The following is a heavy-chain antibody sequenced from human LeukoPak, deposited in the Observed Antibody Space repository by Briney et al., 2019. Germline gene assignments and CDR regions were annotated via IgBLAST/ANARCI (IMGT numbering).Heavy chain of an antibody. Sequence: PGGALRLSCRASGFTFGDYGMSWVRQAPGKGLEWVLAICGSGGSTYYADSVKGRFTISRDNSKNTLHLKMNSLSAEDTAVYYWANIPGLAARPGGPHWFEPWGQGTLVTVSS. V-gene: IGHV3-23*01. D-gene: IGHD6-6*01. CDR2: ICGSGGST. CDR3: ANIPGLAARPGGPHWFEP. J-gene: IGHJ5*02. CDR1: GFTFGDYG.